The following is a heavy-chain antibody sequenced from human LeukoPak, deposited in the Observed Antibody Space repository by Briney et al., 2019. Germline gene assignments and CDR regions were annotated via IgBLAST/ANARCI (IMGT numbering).Heavy chain of an antibody. J-gene: IGHJ5*02. CDR3: GRLTTAYDTVDP. CDR2: IKTDGSEK. Sequence: GGSLRLSCAASGFTFGGYWLSWVRQAPGKGLECVASIKTDGSEKYYADSVKGRFTISRGNAKNSLYLQMNSLRAEDTAVYYCGRLTTAYDTVDPWGQGTLVTVSS. D-gene: IGHD3-16*01. CDR1: GFTFGGYW. V-gene: IGHV3-7*05.